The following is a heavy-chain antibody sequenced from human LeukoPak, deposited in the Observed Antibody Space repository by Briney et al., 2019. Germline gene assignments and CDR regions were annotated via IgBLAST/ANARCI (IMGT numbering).Heavy chain of an antibody. D-gene: IGHD4-23*01. V-gene: IGHV3-74*01. CDR2: IASDGSST. CDR3: ARGRPHGNDY. J-gene: IGHJ4*02. CDR1: GFTFSSYW. Sequence: GGSLRLSCAASGFTFSSYWMNWVRQAPGKGLVWVSRIASDGSSTTYADSVKGRLSISRDNAKNTLYLQMNSLGVEDTAVYYCARGRPHGNDYWGQGTLVTVSS.